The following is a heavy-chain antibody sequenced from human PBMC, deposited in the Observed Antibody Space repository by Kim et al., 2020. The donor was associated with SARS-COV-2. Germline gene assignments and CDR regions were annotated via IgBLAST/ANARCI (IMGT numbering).Heavy chain of an antibody. CDR3: AAPAKISSGYYGMDV. Sequence: ASVKVSCKISGYTLTELSMHWVRQAPGKGLEWMGGFDPEDGETIYAQKFQGRVTMTEDTSTDTAYMELSSLRSEDTAVYYCAAPAKISSGYYGMDVWGQGTTVTVSS. J-gene: IGHJ6*02. CDR2: FDPEDGET. D-gene: IGHD3-10*01. CDR1: GYTLTELS. V-gene: IGHV1-24*01.